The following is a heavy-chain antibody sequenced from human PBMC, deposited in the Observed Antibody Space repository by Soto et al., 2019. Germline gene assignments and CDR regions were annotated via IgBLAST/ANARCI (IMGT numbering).Heavy chain of an antibody. CDR3: AYSTGWYRHDI. V-gene: IGHV4-4*02. CDR1: GDSISSSKW. J-gene: IGHJ3*02. Sequence: PSETLSLTCAVSGDSISSSKWWTWVRQPPGKGLEWIGDIFHSGDTNYNPSLKSRVFISIDKSQNQFSLKLSSVTAADTAVYYCAYSTGWYRHDIWGQGTLVTVSS. D-gene: IGHD6-19*01. CDR2: IFHSGDT.